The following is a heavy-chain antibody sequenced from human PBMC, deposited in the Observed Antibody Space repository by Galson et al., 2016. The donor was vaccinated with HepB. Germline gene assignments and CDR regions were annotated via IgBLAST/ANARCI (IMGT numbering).Heavy chain of an antibody. Sequence: LSLTCTVSGGSISSSRVYWGWIRQPPGKGLERIGTIYYTGGTYYTPSLKSRLTISVDTSKNQFSLKLSSVTAADTAVYYCVRLKTDISGYYYVVRAFDVWGQGTMVIVSS. CDR3: VRLKTDISGYYYVVRAFDV. V-gene: IGHV4-39*01. J-gene: IGHJ3*01. CDR1: GGSISSSRVY. D-gene: IGHD3-22*01. CDR2: IYYTGGT.